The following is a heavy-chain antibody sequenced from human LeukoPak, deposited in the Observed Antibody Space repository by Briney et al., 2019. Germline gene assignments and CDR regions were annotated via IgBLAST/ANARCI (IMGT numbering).Heavy chain of an antibody. J-gene: IGHJ4*02. V-gene: IGHV3-7*03. CDR1: GFTFNSYW. Sequence: GGSLRLSCAASGFTFNSYWMNWVRQAPGKGLEWVANIKQDGSEKYYVDSVKGRFTISRDNAKNSLYLQMNSLRAEDTALYYCAKALYSSSYDYWGQGTLVTVSS. CDR3: AKALYSSSYDY. CDR2: IKQDGSEK. D-gene: IGHD6-13*01.